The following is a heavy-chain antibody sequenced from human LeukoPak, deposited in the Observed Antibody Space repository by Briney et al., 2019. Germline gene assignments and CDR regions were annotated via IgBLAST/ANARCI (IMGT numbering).Heavy chain of an antibody. J-gene: IGHJ3*02. V-gene: IGHV3-48*01. D-gene: IGHD2-21*02. Sequence: GGSLRLSCEASGFTFSRYSMNWVRQAPGKGLEWVSYISSSSSTIYYADSVKGRFTISRDNAKNSLYLQMNSLRAEDTAVYYCARPYCGGDCSPRDDAFDIWGQGTMVTVSS. CDR2: ISSSSSTI. CDR3: ARPYCGGDCSPRDDAFDI. CDR1: GFTFSRYS.